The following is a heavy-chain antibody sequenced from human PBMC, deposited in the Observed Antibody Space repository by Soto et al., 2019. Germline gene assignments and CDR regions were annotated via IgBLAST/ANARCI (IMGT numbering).Heavy chain of an antibody. J-gene: IGHJ4*02. CDR1: GFTLSASS. D-gene: IGHD6-6*01. Sequence: EVQLVESGGGLVQPGGSLELSCAASGFTLSASSVNWVRQASGKGLEWVGRIASKTESEATVYAASVKGRITVARDDSKNTVYLQMGSLKTEDTAVYYCMSWDASSSAEQWGQGALVTVSS. CDR2: IASKTESEAT. V-gene: IGHV3-73*02. CDR3: MSWDASSSAEQ.